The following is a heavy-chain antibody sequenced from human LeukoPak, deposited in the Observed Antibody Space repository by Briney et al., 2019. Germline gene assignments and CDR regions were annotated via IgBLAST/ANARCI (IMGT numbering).Heavy chain of an antibody. J-gene: IGHJ4*02. CDR3: AKDYCSGGSCYSGHDY. CDR1: GFTFSSYA. Sequence: GGSLRLSCAASGFTFSSYAMSWVRQAPGKGLEWVSVISGSGGSTYYADSVKGRFSISRDNSKNTLHLQMNSLRAEDTAVYCCAKDYCSGGSCYSGHDYWGQGNLVTVSS. CDR2: ISGSGGST. V-gene: IGHV3-23*01. D-gene: IGHD2-15*01.